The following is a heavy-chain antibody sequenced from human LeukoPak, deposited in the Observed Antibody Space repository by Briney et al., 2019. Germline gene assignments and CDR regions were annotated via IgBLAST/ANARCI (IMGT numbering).Heavy chain of an antibody. CDR1: GFTFSVAW. D-gene: IGHD7-27*01. CDR2: IKSNTDGGGT. Sequence: GGSLTLSCAASGFTFSVAWMNWVRQAPGKGLEWVGRIKSNTDGGGTDYAAPVKDRFTISRNDSEKTLYLQMNSLKTEDTAVYYCITEPPGVVFWGQGTLVTVSS. V-gene: IGHV3-15*01. J-gene: IGHJ4*02. CDR3: ITEPPGVVF.